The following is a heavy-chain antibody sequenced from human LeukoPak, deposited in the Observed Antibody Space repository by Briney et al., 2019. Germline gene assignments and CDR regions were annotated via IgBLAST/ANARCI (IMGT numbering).Heavy chain of an antibody. CDR1: GGSFSGYY. J-gene: IGHJ4*02. CDR2: INHSGST. CDR3: ARDPGDGYNLAY. V-gene: IGHV4-34*01. D-gene: IGHD5-24*01. Sequence: PSETLSLTCAVYGGSFSGYYWSWIRQPPGKGLEWIGEINHSGSTNYNPSLKSRVTISVDTSKNQFSLKLSSVTAADTAVYYCARDPGDGYNLAYWGQGTLVTVSS.